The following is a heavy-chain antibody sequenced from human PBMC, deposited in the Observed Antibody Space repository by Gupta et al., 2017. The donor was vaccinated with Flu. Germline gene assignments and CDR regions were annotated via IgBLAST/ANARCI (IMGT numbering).Heavy chain of an antibody. V-gene: IGHV1-18*01. CDR2: VSAYNDKT. CDR1: GYTFTSHG. D-gene: IGHD2-2*03. CDR3: ARDLGYCSSTSCTRNWFDP. Sequence: QVQLVQSGAEVKKPGASVKVSCKASGYTFTSHGISWVRQAPGQGLEWMGWVSAYNDKTNYAQKLQDRVTMTTDTSTSTAYMELRSLKSDDTAVYDCARDLGYCSSTSCTRNWFDPWGQGTLVTVSS. J-gene: IGHJ5*02.